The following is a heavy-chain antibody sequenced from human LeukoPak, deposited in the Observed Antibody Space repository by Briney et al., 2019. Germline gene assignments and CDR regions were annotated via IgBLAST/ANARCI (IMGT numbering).Heavy chain of an antibody. CDR2: IYYSGST. D-gene: IGHD6-13*01. CDR3: ARDRVAAAGPYYYYGMDV. Sequence: SETLSLTCTVSGGSISSGDYYWSWIRQPPGKGLEWIGYIYYSGSTYYNPSLKSRVTVSVDTSKNQFSLKLSSVTAADTAVDYCARDRVAAAGPYYYYGMDVWGQGTTVTVSS. J-gene: IGHJ6*02. V-gene: IGHV4-30-4*01. CDR1: GGSISSGDYY.